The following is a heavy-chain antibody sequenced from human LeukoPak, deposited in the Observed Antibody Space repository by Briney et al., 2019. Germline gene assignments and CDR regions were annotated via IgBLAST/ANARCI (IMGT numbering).Heavy chain of an antibody. CDR3: ARLFGAAGYSSSWYDYYYYGMDV. Sequence: ASVKVSCKASGYTFTGYYMHWVRQAPGQGLEWMGWINPNSGGTNYAQKFQGRVTMTRDTSISTAYMEPSRLRSDDTAVYYCARLFGAAGYSSSWYDYYYYGMDVWGQGTTVTVSS. V-gene: IGHV1-2*02. J-gene: IGHJ6*02. D-gene: IGHD6-13*01. CDR2: INPNSGGT. CDR1: GYTFTGYY.